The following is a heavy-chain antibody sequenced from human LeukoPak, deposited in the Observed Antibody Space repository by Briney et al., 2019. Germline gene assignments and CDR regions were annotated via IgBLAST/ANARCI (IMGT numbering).Heavy chain of an antibody. CDR3: ARDRVGATDYFDY. D-gene: IGHD1-26*01. CDR1: GFTFSSYA. V-gene: IGHV3-30-3*01. J-gene: IGHJ4*02. CDR2: ISYDGSNK. Sequence: GRSLRLSCAGSGFTFSSYAMHWVRQAPGKGLEWVAVISYDGSNKYYADSVKGRFTISRDNSKNTLYLQMNSLRAEDTAVYYCARDRVGATDYFDYWGQGTLVTVSS.